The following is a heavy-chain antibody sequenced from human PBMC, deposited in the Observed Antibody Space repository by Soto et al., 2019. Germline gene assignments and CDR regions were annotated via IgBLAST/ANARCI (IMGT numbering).Heavy chain of an antibody. D-gene: IGHD6-13*01. Sequence: QVQLVQSGAEVKKPGASVKVSCRASGYTFTSYYIHWVRQAPGQGLEWMGIINPSGGSTSYTQKFQGRVTMTRDTSTSTVYMELSSLRSEDTAVYYCARDPEAGYYFDYWGQGTLVTVSS. CDR1: GYTFTSYY. CDR3: ARDPEAGYYFDY. CDR2: INPSGGST. J-gene: IGHJ4*02. V-gene: IGHV1-46*01.